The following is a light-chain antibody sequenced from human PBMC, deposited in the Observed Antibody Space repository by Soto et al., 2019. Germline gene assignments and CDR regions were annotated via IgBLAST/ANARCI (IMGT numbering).Light chain of an antibody. CDR3: QQYSTYPWT. CDR2: KAS. CDR1: QTISSW. J-gene: IGKJ1*01. V-gene: IGKV1-5*03. Sequence: DIQMTQSPSTLSGSVGDRVTIPCRASQTISSWLAWYQQKPGKAPKLLIYKASTLKSGVPSRFSGSGSGTEFTLTINSLQPDDLGTYYCQQYSTYPWTFGQGTKVDIK.